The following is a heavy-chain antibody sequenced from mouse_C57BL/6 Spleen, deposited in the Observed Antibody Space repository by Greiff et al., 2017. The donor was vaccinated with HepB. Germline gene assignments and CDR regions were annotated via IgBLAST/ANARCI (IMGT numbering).Heavy chain of an antibody. CDR1: GFTFSSYG. V-gene: IGHV5-6*02. CDR2: ISSGGSYT. Sequence: DVKLQESGGDLVKPGGSLKLSCAASGFTFSSYGMSWVRQTPDKRLEWVATISSGGSYTYYPDSVKGRFTISRDNAKNTLYLQMSSLKSEDTAMYYCARHKGNSGSYFDYWGQGTTLTVSS. CDR3: ARHKGNSGSYFDY. J-gene: IGHJ2*01. D-gene: IGHD3-2*02.